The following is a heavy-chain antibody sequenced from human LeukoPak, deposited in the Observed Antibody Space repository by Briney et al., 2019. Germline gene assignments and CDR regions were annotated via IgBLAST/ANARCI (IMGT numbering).Heavy chain of an antibody. Sequence: SVKVSCKASGGTFSSYAISWVRQAPGQGLEWMGGIIPIFGTANYAQKFQGRVTITADESTSTAYMELSSLRSEDTAVYYCARDMGYSIVVVPADRHYYGMDVWGQGTTVTVSS. D-gene: IGHD2-2*01. CDR2: IIPIFGTA. V-gene: IGHV1-69*13. J-gene: IGHJ6*02. CDR1: GGTFSSYA. CDR3: ARDMGYSIVVVPADRHYYGMDV.